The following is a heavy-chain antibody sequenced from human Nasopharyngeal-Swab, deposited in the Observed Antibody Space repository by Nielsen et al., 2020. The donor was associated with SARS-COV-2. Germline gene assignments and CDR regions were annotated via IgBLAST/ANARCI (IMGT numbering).Heavy chain of an antibody. V-gene: IGHV3-48*02. J-gene: IGHJ6*02. CDR2: ISSSSSTI. CDR3: ARDYYDSSGYYGAPYYYYGMGV. Sequence: GGSLRLSCAASGFTFSSYSMNWVRQAPGKGLEWVSYISSSSSTIYYADSVKGRFTISRDNAKNSLYLQMNSLRDEDTAVYYCARDYYDSSGYYGAPYYYYGMGVWGQGTTVTVSS. D-gene: IGHD3-22*01. CDR1: GFTFSSYS.